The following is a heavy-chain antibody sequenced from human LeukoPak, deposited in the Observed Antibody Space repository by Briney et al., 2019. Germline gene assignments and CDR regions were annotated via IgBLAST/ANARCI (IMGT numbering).Heavy chain of an antibody. V-gene: IGHV1-18*01. CDR2: ISAYNGNT. D-gene: IGHD2-2*01. CDR1: GYTFTSYG. Sequence: ASVKVSCKASGYTFTSYGISWVRQAPGQGLEWMGWISAYNGNTNYAQKLQGRVTMTTDTSTSTAYMELRSLRSDDTAVYYCARDLVSCSGTSCNNWFDPWGQGTLVTVSS. J-gene: IGHJ5*02. CDR3: ARDLVSCSGTSCNNWFDP.